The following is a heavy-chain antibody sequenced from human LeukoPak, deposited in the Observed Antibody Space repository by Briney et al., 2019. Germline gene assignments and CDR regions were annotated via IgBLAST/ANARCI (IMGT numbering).Heavy chain of an antibody. V-gene: IGHV3-48*02. J-gene: IGHJ5*02. D-gene: IGHD6-19*01. CDR1: GFTFSSYS. CDR3: ARVGYSSGWGYNWFDP. CDR2: ISSSSSTI. Sequence: GGSLRLSCAASGFTFSSYSMSWVRQAPGKGLEWVSYISSSSSTIYYADSVKGRFTISRDNAKNSLYLQMNSLRDEDTAVYYCARVGYSSGWGYNWFDPWGQGTLVTVSS.